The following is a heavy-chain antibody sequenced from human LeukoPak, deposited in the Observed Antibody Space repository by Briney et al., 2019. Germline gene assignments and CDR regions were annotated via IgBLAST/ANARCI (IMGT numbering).Heavy chain of an antibody. D-gene: IGHD3-22*01. CDR1: GFTFSSYH. V-gene: IGHV3-48*03. CDR2: ISSSGSPT. CDR3: ARDRYDSSGSNWFDP. Sequence: GGSLRLSCAASGFTFSSYHMNWVRQAPGKGLEWVSYISSSGSPTHYADSVKGRFTISRDNAKNSLYLQMNSLRAEDTAVYYCARDRYDSSGSNWFDPWGQGTLVTVSS. J-gene: IGHJ5*02.